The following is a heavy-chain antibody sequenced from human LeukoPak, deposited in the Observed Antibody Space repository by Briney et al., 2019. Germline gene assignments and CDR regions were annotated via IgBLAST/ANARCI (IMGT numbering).Heavy chain of an antibody. CDR1: GFTFSSYA. Sequence: GGSLRLSCAASGFTFSSYAMSWVRQAPGKGLEWVANIKQDGSEKYYVDSVKGRFTISRDNAKNSLYLQMNSLRAEDTAVYYCARPSITIFGVGPLTSWGQGTLVTVSS. CDR2: IKQDGSEK. D-gene: IGHD3-3*01. J-gene: IGHJ4*02. V-gene: IGHV3-7*01. CDR3: ARPSITIFGVGPLTS.